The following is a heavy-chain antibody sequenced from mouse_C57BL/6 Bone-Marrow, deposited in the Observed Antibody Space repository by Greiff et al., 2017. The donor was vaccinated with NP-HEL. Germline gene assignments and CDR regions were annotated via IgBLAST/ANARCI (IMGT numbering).Heavy chain of an antibody. D-gene: IGHD2-1*01. J-gene: IGHJ2*01. Sequence: VQLKESGAELVKPGASVKLSCKASGYTFTEYTIHWVKQRSGQGLEWIGWFYPGSGSIKYNEKFKDKATLTADKSSSTVYMELSRLTSEDSAVYFCARHEASTMVTGDYFDYWGQGTTLTVSS. CDR1: GYTFTEYT. CDR3: ARHEASTMVTGDYFDY. CDR2: FYPGSGSI. V-gene: IGHV1-62-2*01.